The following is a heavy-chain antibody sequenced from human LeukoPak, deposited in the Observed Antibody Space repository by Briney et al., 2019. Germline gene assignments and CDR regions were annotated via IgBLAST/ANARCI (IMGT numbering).Heavy chain of an antibody. V-gene: IGHV1-69*05. CDR1: GGTFSSYA. Sequence: SVKVSCKASGGTFSSYAISWVRQAPGQGLEWMGRIIPIFGTANYAHKFQGRVTITTDESTNTAYMELGSLRSEDTAVYYCARDRYSYAKGEVVWFDPWGQGTLVTVSS. J-gene: IGHJ5*02. D-gene: IGHD5-18*01. CDR2: IIPIFGTA. CDR3: ARDRYSYAKGEVVWFDP.